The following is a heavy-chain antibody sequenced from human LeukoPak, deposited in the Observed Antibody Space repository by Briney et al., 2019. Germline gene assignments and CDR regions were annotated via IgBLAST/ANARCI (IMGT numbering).Heavy chain of an antibody. J-gene: IGHJ4*02. CDR1: GFTFDDYA. V-gene: IGHV3-43*02. D-gene: IGHD5-18*01. CDR2: ISGDGYST. Sequence: GGSLRLSCAASGFTFDDYAMHWVRQTPGKGLEGVSLISGDGYSTYYADSVKGRFTISRDNSKNSLYLQMNSLRTEDTAFYYCAKGGRDTAMATAYWGQGTLVTVSS. CDR3: AKGGRDTAMATAY.